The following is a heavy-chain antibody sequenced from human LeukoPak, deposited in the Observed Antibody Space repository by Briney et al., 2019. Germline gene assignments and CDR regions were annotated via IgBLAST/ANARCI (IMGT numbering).Heavy chain of an antibody. CDR1: GGSFSSGSYY. CDR3: ASQGSYYDILTGYYHDAFDI. Sequence: SETLSLTCTVSGGSFSSGSYYWRWIRQPPGKGLEWIGYIYYSGSTNYNPSLKSRVTISVDTSKNQFSLKLSSVTAADTAAYYCASQGSYYDILTGYYHDAFDIWGQGTMVTVSS. J-gene: IGHJ3*02. V-gene: IGHV4-61*01. D-gene: IGHD3-9*01. CDR2: IYYSGST.